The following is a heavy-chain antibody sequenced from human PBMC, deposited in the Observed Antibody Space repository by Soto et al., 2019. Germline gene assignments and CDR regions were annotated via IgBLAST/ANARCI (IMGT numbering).Heavy chain of an antibody. CDR2: IAYDGTNK. J-gene: IGHJ6*01. CDR1: GFSFSSYA. V-gene: IGHV3-30-3*01. D-gene: IGHD2-2*01. CDR3: ARERVEYGDYQFYGMDV. Sequence: QVQLVESGGGVVQPGRTLRLSCAASGFSFSSYAMHWVRQAPGKGLEWVAVIAYDGTNKYYADSVKGRFTISRDNSNTLYLQMNSLRGEDTAVYYCARERVEYGDYQFYGMDVW.